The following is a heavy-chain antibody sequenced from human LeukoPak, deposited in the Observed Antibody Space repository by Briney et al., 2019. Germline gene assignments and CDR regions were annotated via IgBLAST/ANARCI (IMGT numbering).Heavy chain of an antibody. CDR1: RFTFSSYW. CDR3: ARVSGNYYRWFDS. CDR2: IKQDGSEK. Sequence: GGSLRLSCAASRFTFSSYWMSWVRQAPGKGPEWVANIKQDGSEKCYVDSVKGRFTISRDNAKNSLYLQMNSLRAEDTAVYYCARVSGNYYRWFDSWGQGTLVTVSS. D-gene: IGHD1-26*01. V-gene: IGHV3-7*03. J-gene: IGHJ5*01.